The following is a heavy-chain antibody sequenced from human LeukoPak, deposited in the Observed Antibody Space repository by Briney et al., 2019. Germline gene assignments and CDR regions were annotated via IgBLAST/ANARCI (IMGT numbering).Heavy chain of an antibody. CDR3: ARGDSSGYSLDY. V-gene: IGHV1-69*04. CDR2: IIPILGIA. J-gene: IGHJ4*02. CDR1: EGTFSSYA. Sequence: GASVKVSCKASEGTFSSYAISWVRQAPGQGLEWMGRIIPILGIANYAQKFQGRVTITADKSTSTAYMELSSLRSEDTAVYYCARGDSSGYSLDYWGQGTLVTVSS. D-gene: IGHD3-22*01.